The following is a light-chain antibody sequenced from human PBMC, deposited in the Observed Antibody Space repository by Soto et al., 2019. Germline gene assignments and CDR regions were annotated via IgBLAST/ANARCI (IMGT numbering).Light chain of an antibody. CDR3: QSYDSSLSGYV. Sequence: QSVLTQPPSVSGAPGQRVTISCTGSSSNIGAGYGVHWYQQLPGTAPKLLIYGNSNRPSGVPDRFSGSKSGTSASLAITGLQAEDEADYYCQSYDSSLSGYVFGTGTKVTV. J-gene: IGLJ1*01. V-gene: IGLV1-40*01. CDR1: SSNIGAGYG. CDR2: GNS.